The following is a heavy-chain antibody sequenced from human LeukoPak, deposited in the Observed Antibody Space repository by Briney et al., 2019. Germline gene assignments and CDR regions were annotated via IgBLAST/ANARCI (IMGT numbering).Heavy chain of an antibody. J-gene: IGHJ5*02. Sequence: ASVKVSCKASGYSFTSNYIHWVRQAPGQGLEWMGMIYPRDGITSYAQKFQGRVTVTRDTSTSTAYMELSSLRSEDTAVYYCARGSGTRAPFDPWGQGTLVTVSS. D-gene: IGHD3-10*01. CDR2: IYPRDGIT. V-gene: IGHV1-46*01. CDR3: ARGSGTRAPFDP. CDR1: GYSFTSNY.